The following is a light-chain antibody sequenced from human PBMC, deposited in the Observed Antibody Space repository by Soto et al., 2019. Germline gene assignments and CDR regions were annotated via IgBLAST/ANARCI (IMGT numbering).Light chain of an antibody. CDR3: PQYGSSPWT. CDR1: QTISSSY. Sequence: EIVFTQSPGTLSFSRGERATLSCRASQTISSSYLAWYQQKPGQAPRLLIFGASSRATGIPDRFSGSGSGTDFTLTISRLEPEDFAVYYCPQYGSSPWTFGQGTKVDIK. J-gene: IGKJ1*01. CDR2: GAS. V-gene: IGKV3-20*01.